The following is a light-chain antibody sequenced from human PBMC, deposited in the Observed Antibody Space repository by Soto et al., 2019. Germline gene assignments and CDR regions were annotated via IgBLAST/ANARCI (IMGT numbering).Light chain of an antibody. CDR2: AAS. V-gene: IGKV1-9*01. Sequence: DIQLTHSPSFLSPSMGESVTITCRASQVISTSLAWYQVKPGKAPKLLIYAASTLESGVPSRFSATVSGTEFSLTITSLQPEDFATYYCQQLFDSPITFGQGTRLEIK. J-gene: IGKJ5*01. CDR1: QVISTS. CDR3: QQLFDSPIT.